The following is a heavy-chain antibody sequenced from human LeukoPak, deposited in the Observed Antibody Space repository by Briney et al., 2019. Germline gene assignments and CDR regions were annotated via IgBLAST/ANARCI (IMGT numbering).Heavy chain of an antibody. CDR3: ARVVMRVVVVAAIDY. D-gene: IGHD2-15*01. J-gene: IGHJ4*02. CDR1: GYTFTSYG. Sequence: GASVKVSCKASGYTFTSYGISWVRQAPGQGLEWMGWISAYNGNTNYAQKLQGRVTMTTDTSTSTAYMELRSLRSDDTAVYYCARVVMRVVVVAAIDYWGQGTLVTVSS. CDR2: ISAYNGNT. V-gene: IGHV1-18*01.